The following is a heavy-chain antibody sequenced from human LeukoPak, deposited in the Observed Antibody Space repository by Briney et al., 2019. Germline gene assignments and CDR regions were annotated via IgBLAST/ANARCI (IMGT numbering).Heavy chain of an antibody. CDR1: GGSISSGSYY. D-gene: IGHD3-22*01. J-gene: IGHJ4*02. Sequence: SQTLSLTCTVSGGSISSGSYYWSWIRQPAGKGLEGIGRIYTSGSTNYNPSLKSRVTISVDTSKNQFSLKLSSVTAADTAVYYCARDPRGFTYYYDSSGPTWGQGTLVTVSS. CDR3: ARDPRGFTYYYDSSGPT. CDR2: IYTSGST. V-gene: IGHV4-61*02.